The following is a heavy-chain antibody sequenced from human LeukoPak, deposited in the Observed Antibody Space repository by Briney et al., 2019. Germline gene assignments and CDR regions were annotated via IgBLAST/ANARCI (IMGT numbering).Heavy chain of an antibody. CDR2: IIPILGIA. Sequence: GASVKASCKASGGTFSSYAISWVRQAPGQGLEWMGRIIPILGIANYAQKFQGRVTITADKSTSTAYMELSSLRSEDTAVYYCVRDQNCSGGRCYYYGMDVWGQGTTVTVSS. J-gene: IGHJ6*02. CDR3: VRDQNCSGGRCYYYGMDV. CDR1: GGTFSSYA. V-gene: IGHV1-69*04. D-gene: IGHD2-15*01.